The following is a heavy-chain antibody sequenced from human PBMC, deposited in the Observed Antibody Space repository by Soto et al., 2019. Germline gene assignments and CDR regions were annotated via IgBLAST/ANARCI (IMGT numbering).Heavy chain of an antibody. CDR3: AREGIVATIKGGMDV. J-gene: IGHJ6*02. CDR1: GDSVSSNSAA. V-gene: IGHV6-1*01. CDR2: TYYRSKWYT. D-gene: IGHD5-12*01. Sequence: SQTLSLPCAISGDSVSSNSAAWDWIRQSPSRGLEWLGRTYYRSKWYTDYAVSVKSRITIDPDKSKNQLSLQLNSVTPEATAVYYCAREGIVATIKGGMDVWGQGTTVTVSS.